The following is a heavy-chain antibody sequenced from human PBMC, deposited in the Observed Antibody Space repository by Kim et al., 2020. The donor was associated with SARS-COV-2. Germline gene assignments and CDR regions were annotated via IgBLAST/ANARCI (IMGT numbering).Heavy chain of an antibody. V-gene: IGHV1-3*04. J-gene: IGHJ4*02. CDR1: GYTFTTYN. CDR2: TNSGKGNT. CDR3: VTGGGPE. Sequence: ASVKVSCKASGYTFTTYNIHWVRQAPGQGLEWMGWTNSGKGNTKYSQKFQGRVSISRDISENTAYMDLSSLGSEDTAIYYCVTGGGPEWGQGTLVTVSS. D-gene: IGHD5-12*01.